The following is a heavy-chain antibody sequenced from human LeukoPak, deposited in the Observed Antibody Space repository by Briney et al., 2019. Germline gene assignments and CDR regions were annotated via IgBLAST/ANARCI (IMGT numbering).Heavy chain of an antibody. CDR1: GYTFTSYY. CDR2: INPSGGST. CDR3: ARSHNRDWAVIDY. V-gene: IGHV1-46*01. J-gene: IGHJ4*02. D-gene: IGHD3/OR15-3a*01. Sequence: ASVKVSCKGSGYTFTSYYMHWVRQAPGQGLEWMGIINPSGGSTSYAQRFQGRVTMTRDTSTSTVYMELSSLGSEDTAVYYCARSHNRDWAVIDYWGQGTLVTVSS.